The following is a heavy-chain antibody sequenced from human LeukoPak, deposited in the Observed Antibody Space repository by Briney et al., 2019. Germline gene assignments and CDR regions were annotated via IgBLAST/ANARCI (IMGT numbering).Heavy chain of an antibody. D-gene: IGHD3-16*01. CDR2: IRWNSGSI. CDR1: GFTFDDYA. Sequence: GRSLRLSCAASGFTFDDYAMHWVRQAPGKGLEWVSGIRWNSGSIGYADSVKGRFTIARDNAKNSLYLQMNSLRAEDTALYYWLGAGDYWGQGTLGTVSS. CDR3: LGAGDY. V-gene: IGHV3-9*01. J-gene: IGHJ4*02.